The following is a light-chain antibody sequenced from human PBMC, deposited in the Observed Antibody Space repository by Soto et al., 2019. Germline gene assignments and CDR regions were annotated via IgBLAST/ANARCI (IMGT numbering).Light chain of an antibody. CDR3: QNRSNWPLT. V-gene: IGKV3-11*01. Sequence: EIVLSQSPATLSLSPGQGATLSCRASQSVSSYLAWYQQKPGQAPRLLIYDASNRATGIPPRFSGSGSGTDFTPTISSLEPEDFAVYYCQNRSNWPLTLGGGTKVDIK. CDR1: QSVSSY. CDR2: DAS. J-gene: IGKJ4*01.